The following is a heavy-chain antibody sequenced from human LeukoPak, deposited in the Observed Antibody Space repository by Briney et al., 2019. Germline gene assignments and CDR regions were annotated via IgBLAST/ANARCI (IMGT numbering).Heavy chain of an antibody. CDR1: GFTFSSYA. J-gene: IGHJ4*02. CDR3: ARVSPMVRGVIIAGLFDY. Sequence: PGGSLRLSCAASGFTFSSYAMHWVRQAPGKGLEWVAVISYDGSNKYYADSVKGRFTISRDNSKNTPYLQMNSLRAEDTAVYYCARVSPMVRGVIIAGLFDYWGQGTLVTVSS. CDR2: ISYDGSNK. D-gene: IGHD3-10*01. V-gene: IGHV3-30*04.